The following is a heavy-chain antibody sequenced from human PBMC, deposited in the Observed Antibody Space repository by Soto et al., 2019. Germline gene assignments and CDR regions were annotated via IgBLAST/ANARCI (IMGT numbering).Heavy chain of an antibody. CDR2: IYSSGNT. Sequence: EVQLVETGGSLIQPGGSLRLSCAVSGFTVRSNYMSWVRQAPGKGLEWVSIIYSSGNTYYADSVKSRFTMSRDTSNNTVFLQMSSLRAEDTAVYYCARVSSPFGYWGQGTLVTVSS. D-gene: IGHD3-16*01. J-gene: IGHJ4*02. V-gene: IGHV3-53*02. CDR3: ARVSSPFGY. CDR1: GFTVRSNY.